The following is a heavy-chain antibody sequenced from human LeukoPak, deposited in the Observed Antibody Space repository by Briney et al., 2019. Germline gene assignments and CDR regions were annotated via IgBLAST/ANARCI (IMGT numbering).Heavy chain of an antibody. Sequence: ASVKCCCNASGYTFTSYGISWVRQAPGQGLDWMGWISSYNGNTNYAKKLQARVTMPTDTSTSTAYMELRSLRSDDTAVYYCARDQGYCSGGSGYENAHNDYWGQGTLVTVSS. J-gene: IGHJ4*02. CDR2: ISSYNGNT. CDR1: GYTFTSYG. D-gene: IGHD2-15*01. CDR3: ARDQGYCSGGSGYENAHNDY. V-gene: IGHV1-18*01.